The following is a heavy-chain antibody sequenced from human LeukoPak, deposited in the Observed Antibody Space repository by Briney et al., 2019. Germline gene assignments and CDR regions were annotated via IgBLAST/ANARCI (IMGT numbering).Heavy chain of an antibody. V-gene: IGHV4-38-2*02. J-gene: IGHJ6*03. D-gene: IGHD2-2*01. CDR2: IYHSGST. CDR1: GYSISSGFY. Sequence: SETLSLTCTVSGYSISSGFYWGWIRPPPGKGLECIGSIYHSGSTYYNPSLKSRVTISVDTSKNQFSLNLSSVTAADTAVYYCARASPVVGAYYYYYMDVWGKGTTVTISS. CDR3: ARASPVVGAYYYYYMDV.